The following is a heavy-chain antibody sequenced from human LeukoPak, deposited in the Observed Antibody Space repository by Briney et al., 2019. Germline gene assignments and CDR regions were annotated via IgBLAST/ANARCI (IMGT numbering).Heavy chain of an antibody. CDR1: GYTFTSYA. CDR3: ARDLLFDWAPLSYVPPTNWFDP. V-gene: IGHV1-3*01. Sequence: ASVKVSCKASGYTFTSYAMHWVRQAPGQRLEWMGWINAGNGNTKYSQKFQGRVTITRDTSASTAYMELSSLRSDDTAVYYCARDLLFDWAPLSYVPPTNWFDPWGQGTLVTVSS. D-gene: IGHD3-10*02. CDR2: INAGNGNT. J-gene: IGHJ5*02.